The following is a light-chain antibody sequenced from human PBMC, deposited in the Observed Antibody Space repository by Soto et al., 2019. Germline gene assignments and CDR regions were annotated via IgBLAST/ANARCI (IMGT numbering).Light chain of an antibody. CDR1: RTDVDGYDY. Sequence: QSVLTQPASVSGSPGQSIAISCTGVRTDVDGYDYVSWYQQHPGQAPQLIIYDVYNRPSGVSHRFSGSKSGDTASLTISGLQAEDVVDYLFHSYTSRTPFYVSGTGNNLT. V-gene: IGLV2-14*03. J-gene: IGLJ1*01. CDR3: HSYTSRTPFYV. CDR2: DVY.